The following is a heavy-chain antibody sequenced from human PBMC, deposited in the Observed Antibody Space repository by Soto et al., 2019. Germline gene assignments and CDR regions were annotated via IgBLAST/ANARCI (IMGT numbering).Heavy chain of an antibody. CDR2: IYYSGST. CDR1: GGSISSYY. J-gene: IGHJ3*02. V-gene: IGHV4-59*01. Sequence: SETLSLTCAASGGSISSYYWSWIRQPPGKGLEWIGYIYYSGSTNYNPSLKSRVTISVDTSKNQFSLKLSSVTAADTAVYYCARDRGATDIWGQGTMVTVSS. CDR3: ARDRGATDI. D-gene: IGHD1-26*01.